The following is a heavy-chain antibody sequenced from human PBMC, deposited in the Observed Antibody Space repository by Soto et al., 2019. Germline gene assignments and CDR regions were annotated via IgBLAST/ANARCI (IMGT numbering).Heavy chain of an antibody. CDR2: ISSSGGST. CDR3: AKDSMVLALDS. Sequence: EVQLLESGGGLVHPGGSLRLSCAASGFTFSSYTMTWVRQAPGKGLQWVSGISSSGGSTYYTDSVKGRFTISRDNSMNTLYLQMNSLRAEDTAVYYCAKDSMVLALDSWGQGTLVTVSS. J-gene: IGHJ4*02. CDR1: GFTFSSYT. V-gene: IGHV3-23*01. D-gene: IGHD2-8*01.